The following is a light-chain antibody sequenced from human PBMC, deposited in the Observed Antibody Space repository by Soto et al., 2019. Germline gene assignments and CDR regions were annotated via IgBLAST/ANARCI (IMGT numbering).Light chain of an antibody. CDR3: QQYNDLPLT. J-gene: IGKJ4*01. V-gene: IGKV3-15*01. CDR1: QSVNSN. Sequence: EKVMTQSPATLSVSPGERATLSCRASQSVNSNLAWYQQKPGQAPRLLIYGASTRATGIPARFSGSASGTEFTLTISSLQSGEVAVYCSQQYNDLPLTFGGGTKVEIK. CDR2: GAS.